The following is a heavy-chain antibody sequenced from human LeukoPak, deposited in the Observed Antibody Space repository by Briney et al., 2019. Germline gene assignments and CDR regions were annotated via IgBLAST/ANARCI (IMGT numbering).Heavy chain of an antibody. Sequence: GGSLRLSCVASGFTFSSYWMTWVRQAPGKGLEWVANINKDGSANEDPVKGRFTISRDNAKNSLYLQMNSLRVEDTAVYYCARDPDDFSGGYAYGAFDMWGQGTMVTVSS. CDR1: GFTFSSYW. CDR3: ARDPDDFSGGYAYGAFDM. D-gene: IGHD3-16*01. CDR2: INKDGSA. V-gene: IGHV3-7*01. J-gene: IGHJ3*02.